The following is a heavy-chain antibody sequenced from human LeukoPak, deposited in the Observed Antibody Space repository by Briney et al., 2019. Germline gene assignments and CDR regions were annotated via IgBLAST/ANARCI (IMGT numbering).Heavy chain of an antibody. Sequence: GASVKVSCKTSGYTFTDYFMHWVRQAPGQGLEWMGWMNPNSGNTGYAQKFQGRVTMTRNTSISTAYMELSSLRSEDTAVYYCAREADVEYSYGYFYYYMDVWGKGTTVTVSS. CDR3: AREADVEYSYGYFYYYMDV. CDR1: GYTFTDYF. J-gene: IGHJ6*03. V-gene: IGHV1-8*02. CDR2: MNPNSGNT. D-gene: IGHD5-18*01.